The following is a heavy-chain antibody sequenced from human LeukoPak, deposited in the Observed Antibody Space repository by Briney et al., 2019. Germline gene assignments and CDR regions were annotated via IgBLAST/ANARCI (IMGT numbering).Heavy chain of an antibody. CDR3: ARVAPGEYYFDY. Sequence: ASVKVSCKASGYTFTSYDINWVRQATGQGLEWMGLMNPNSGNTGYAQKFQGRVTMTRNTSISTAYMELSSLRSEDTAVYYCARVAPGEYYFDYWGQGTLVTVSS. V-gene: IGHV1-8*01. D-gene: IGHD3-16*01. CDR2: MNPNSGNT. CDR1: GYTFTSYD. J-gene: IGHJ4*02.